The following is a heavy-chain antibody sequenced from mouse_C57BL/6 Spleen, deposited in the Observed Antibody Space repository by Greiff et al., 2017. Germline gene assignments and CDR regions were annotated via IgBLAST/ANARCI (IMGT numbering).Heavy chain of an antibody. V-gene: IGHV3-6*01. CDR2: ISYDGSN. CDR3: ARDGYGHWYFDV. J-gene: IGHJ1*03. CDR1: GYSITSGYY. D-gene: IGHD2-2*01. Sequence: EVKLQESGPGLVKPSQSLSLTCSVTGYSITSGYYWNWIRQFPGNKLEWMGYISYDGSNNYNPSLKNRISITRDTSKNQFFLKLNSVTTEDTATYYCARDGYGHWYFDVWGTGTTVTVSS.